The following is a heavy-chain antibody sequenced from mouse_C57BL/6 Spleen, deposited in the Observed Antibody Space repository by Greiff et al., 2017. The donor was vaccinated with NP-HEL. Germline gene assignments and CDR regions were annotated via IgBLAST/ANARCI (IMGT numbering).Heavy chain of an antibody. CDR2: IDPEDGET. D-gene: IGHD2-1*01. V-gene: IGHV14-2*01. CDR3: ARGYGNVPSYFDY. Sequence: EVKLMESGAELVKPGASVKLSCTASGFNIKDYYMHWVKQRTEQGLEWIGRIDPEDGETKYAPKFQGKATITADTSSNTAYLQLSSLTSEDTAVYYCARGYGNVPSYFDYWGQGTTLTVSS. CDR1: GFNIKDYY. J-gene: IGHJ2*01.